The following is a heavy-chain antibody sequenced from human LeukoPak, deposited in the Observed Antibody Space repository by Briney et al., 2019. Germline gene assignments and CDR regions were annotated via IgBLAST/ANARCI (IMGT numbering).Heavy chain of an antibody. CDR1: GFTFSSYA. Sequence: GGSLRLSCAASGFTFSSYAMHWVRQAPGKGLEWVAVISYDGSNKYYADSVKGRFTISRDNSKNTLYLQMNSLRAEDTAVYYCARDAAFYGSGSHYFQWGQGTLVTVSS. CDR3: ARDAAFYGSGSHYFQ. J-gene: IGHJ4*02. D-gene: IGHD3-10*01. CDR2: ISYDGSNK. V-gene: IGHV3-30-3*01.